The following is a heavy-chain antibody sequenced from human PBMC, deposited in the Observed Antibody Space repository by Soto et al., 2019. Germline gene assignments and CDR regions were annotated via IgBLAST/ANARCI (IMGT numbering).Heavy chain of an antibody. CDR1: GGTFSSYA. J-gene: IGHJ4*02. D-gene: IGHD3-22*01. Sequence: ASVKVSCKASGGTFSSYAISWVRQAPGQGLEWMGGIIPIFGTANYAQKFQGRVTITADKSTSTAYMELSSLRSEDTAVYYCARSSSSPDYDSSGYGYYFDYWGQGTLVTVSS. CDR2: IIPIFGTA. V-gene: IGHV1-69*06. CDR3: ARSSSSPDYDSSGYGYYFDY.